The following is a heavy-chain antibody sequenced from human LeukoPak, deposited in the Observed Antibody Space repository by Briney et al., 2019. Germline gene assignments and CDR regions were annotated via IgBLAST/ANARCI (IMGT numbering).Heavy chain of an antibody. CDR1: GFTFSRIA. V-gene: IGHV3-23*01. J-gene: IGHJ4*02. CDR2: IRSNGDTA. D-gene: IGHD1-1*01. Sequence: GGSLRLSCAASGFTFSRIAMTWVRQAPGKGLEWVSTIRSNGDTAYNADSVRGRFAISRDNSKNALFLQMNSRRVEDTAIYYCAKGQELDDGVFDSWGQGTLVTVSS. CDR3: AKGQELDDGVFDS.